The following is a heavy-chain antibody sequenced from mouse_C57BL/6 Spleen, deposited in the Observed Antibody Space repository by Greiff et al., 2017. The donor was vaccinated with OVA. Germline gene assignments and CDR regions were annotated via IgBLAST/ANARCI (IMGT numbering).Heavy chain of an antibody. Sequence: QVQLQQSGAELVKPGASVKLSCKASGYTFTSYWMHWVKQRPGQGLEWIGMIHPNSGSTNYNEKFKSKATLTVDKSSSTAYMQLSSLTSEDSAVYYCARAGGSTMVTKYAMDYWGQGTSVTVSS. CDR1: GYTFTSYW. D-gene: IGHD2-2*01. CDR3: ARAGGSTMVTKYAMDY. CDR2: IHPNSGST. V-gene: IGHV1-64*01. J-gene: IGHJ4*01.